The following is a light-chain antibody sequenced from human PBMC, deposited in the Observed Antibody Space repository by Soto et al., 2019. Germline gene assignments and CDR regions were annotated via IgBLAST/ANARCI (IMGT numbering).Light chain of an antibody. V-gene: IGKV1-39*01. CDR2: DAA. CDR3: QQTSSAPFT. Sequence: DILMTQSPYSLSAAVGDRVTITCRASQNINTYLNWYQQKPGKAPKLLIFDAASSQSGVPSRFSGSGSRTDFTLTITSLQPEDFATYYCQQTSSAPFTFGPGTKVDIK. J-gene: IGKJ3*01. CDR1: QNINTY.